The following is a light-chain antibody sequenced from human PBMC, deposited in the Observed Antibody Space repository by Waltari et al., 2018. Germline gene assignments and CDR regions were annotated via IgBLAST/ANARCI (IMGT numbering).Light chain of an antibody. CDR1: QDIISW. CDR2: GAS. CDR3: LQGKRFPLT. Sequence: DIQMTQSPSSVSASVGDRVTITCRASQDIISWLAWYQQKPGKAPKLLIFGASTLQTGVPSRFSGSGSGTEFTLTISSLQAEDFATYLCLQGKRFPLTFGGGTKVEIK. J-gene: IGKJ4*01. V-gene: IGKV1-12*01.